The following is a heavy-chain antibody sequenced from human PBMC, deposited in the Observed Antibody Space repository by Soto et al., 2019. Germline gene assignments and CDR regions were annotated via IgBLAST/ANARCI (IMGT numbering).Heavy chain of an antibody. CDR2: IYYAGTT. CDR3: ARLGGYYQALDS. Sequence: QVQLQESGPGLVKPSETLSLTCTVCGGSLSQYYWSWTRQSPGNTLEWIGYIYYAGTTAYNPSLKSRVTISLDTAKNQFSLKLDSVTAADTAVYYCARLGGYYQALDSWGQGTLVTVSS. V-gene: IGHV4-59*08. J-gene: IGHJ4*02. CDR1: GGSLSQYY. D-gene: IGHD3-22*01.